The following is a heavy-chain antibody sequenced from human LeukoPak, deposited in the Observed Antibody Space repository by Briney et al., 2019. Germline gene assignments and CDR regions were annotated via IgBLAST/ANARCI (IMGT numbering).Heavy chain of an antibody. Sequence: ASVKVSCKASGYTFTGYYMHWVRQAPGQGLEWMGWINPNSGDTKYAQKFQGRVTMTRDTSIGTAYMELSRLTSDDTAVDYCARAQIHDYWGQGTLVTVSS. CDR3: ARAQIHDY. J-gene: IGHJ4*02. CDR2: INPNSGDT. V-gene: IGHV1-2*02. CDR1: GYTFTGYY.